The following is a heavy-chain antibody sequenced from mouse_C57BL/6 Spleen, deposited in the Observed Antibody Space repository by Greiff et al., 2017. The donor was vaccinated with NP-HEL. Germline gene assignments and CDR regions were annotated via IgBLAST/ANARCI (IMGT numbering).Heavy chain of an antibody. V-gene: IGHV5-17*01. J-gene: IGHJ1*03. CDR1: GFTFSDYG. CDR2: ISSGSSTI. Sequence: EVQVVESGGGLVKPGGSLKLSCAASGFTFSDYGMHWVRQAPEKGLEWVTYISSGSSTIYYADTVKGRFTISRDNAKNTLFLQMTSLRSEDTAMYYCARGKGPNWAYWYFDVWGTGTTVTVSS. CDR3: ARGKGPNWAYWYFDV. D-gene: IGHD4-1*02.